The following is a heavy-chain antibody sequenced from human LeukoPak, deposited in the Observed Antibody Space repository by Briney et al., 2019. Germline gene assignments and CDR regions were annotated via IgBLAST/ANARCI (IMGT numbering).Heavy chain of an antibody. CDR3: ARGSSSWYNWFDP. Sequence: GESPKISCKGSGYSFTSYWIGWVRQMPGKGLEWMGVIYPGDSDTRYSPSFQGQVTISADKSISTAYLQWSSLKASDTAMYYCARGSSSWYNWFDPWGQGTLVTVSS. CDR1: GYSFTSYW. CDR2: IYPGDSDT. J-gene: IGHJ5*02. V-gene: IGHV5-51*01. D-gene: IGHD6-13*01.